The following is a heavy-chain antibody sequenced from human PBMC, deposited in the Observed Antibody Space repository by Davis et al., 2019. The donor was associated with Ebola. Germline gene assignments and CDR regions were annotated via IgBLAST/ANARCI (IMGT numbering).Heavy chain of an antibody. Sequence: GGSLRLSCAASGFTFSDYYMSWIRQAPGKGLEWVAFISYDGSNKYYADSVKGRFTISRDNSKNTLYLQMNSLRAEDTAVYYCAKLELRGYWGQGTLVTVSS. J-gene: IGHJ4*02. CDR2: ISYDGSNK. CDR3: AKLELRGY. D-gene: IGHD1-7*01. V-gene: IGHV3-30*18. CDR1: GFTFSDYY.